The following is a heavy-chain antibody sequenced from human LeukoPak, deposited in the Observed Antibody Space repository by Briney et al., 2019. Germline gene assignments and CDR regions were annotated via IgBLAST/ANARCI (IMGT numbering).Heavy chain of an antibody. D-gene: IGHD4-17*01. CDR2: IRYDGSNK. CDR3: AKDRGEYYGDRPPEN. J-gene: IGHJ4*02. V-gene: IGHV3-30*02. CDR1: GFSFSSYA. Sequence: PGGSLRLSCAASGFSFSSYAMSWVRQAPGKGLEWVAFIRYDGSNKYYADSVKGRFTISRDNSKNTLYLQMNSLRAEDTAVYYCAKDRGEYYGDRPPENWGQGTLVTVSS.